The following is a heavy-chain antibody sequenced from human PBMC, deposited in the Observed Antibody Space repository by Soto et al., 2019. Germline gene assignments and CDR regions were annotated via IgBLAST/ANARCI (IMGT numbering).Heavy chain of an antibody. CDR2: IIPIFGTA. D-gene: IGHD3-10*01. Sequence: SVKVSCKASGGTFSSYAISWVRQAPGQGLEWMGGIIPIFGTANYAQKFQGRVTITADESTSTAYMELSSLRSEDTAVYYCARTITMVRGAKNTYNWFDPWGQGTLVTVSS. CDR3: ARTITMVRGAKNTYNWFDP. V-gene: IGHV1-69*13. J-gene: IGHJ5*02. CDR1: GGTFSSYA.